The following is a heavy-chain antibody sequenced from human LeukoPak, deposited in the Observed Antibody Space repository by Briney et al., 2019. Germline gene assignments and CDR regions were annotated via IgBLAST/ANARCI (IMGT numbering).Heavy chain of an antibody. CDR1: DGSINSYY. CDR2: IYYSGST. CDR3: ARQHASDSSSDYYYGMDV. D-gene: IGHD6-6*01. Sequence: SETLSLTCSVSDGSINSYYRNWIRRPPGKGLEWIGSIYYSGSTYYNPSLKSRVTISVDTSKNQFSLKLSSVTAADTAVYYCARQHASDSSSDYYYGMDVWGQGTTVTVSS. J-gene: IGHJ6*02. V-gene: IGHV4-59*05.